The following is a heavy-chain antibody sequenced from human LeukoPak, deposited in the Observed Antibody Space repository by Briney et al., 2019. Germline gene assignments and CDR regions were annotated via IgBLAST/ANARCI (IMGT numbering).Heavy chain of an antibody. Sequence: SETLSLTFTVSGGSISSYYWSWIRQPAGKGLEWIGRIYTSGSTNYNPSLKSRVTMSVDTSKNQFSLKLSSVTAADTAVYYCARRLVGATRYNWFDPWGQGTLVTVSS. CDR1: GGSISSYY. CDR2: IYTSGST. J-gene: IGHJ5*02. V-gene: IGHV4-4*07. D-gene: IGHD1-26*01. CDR3: ARRLVGATRYNWFDP.